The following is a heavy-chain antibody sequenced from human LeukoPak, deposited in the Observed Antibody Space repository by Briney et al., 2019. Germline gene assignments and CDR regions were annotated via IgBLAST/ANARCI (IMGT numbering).Heavy chain of an antibody. CDR3: ARIVPAAYFDY. V-gene: IGHV4-30-4*01. CDR2: IYYSGST. J-gene: IGHJ4*02. D-gene: IGHD2-2*01. Sequence: SQTLSLTCTVSGGSISSGDYYWSWIRQPPWKGLEWIGYIYYSGSTNYNPSLKSRVTISVDTSKNQFSLKLSSVTAADTAVYYCARIVPAAYFDYWGQGTLVTVSS. CDR1: GGSISSGDYY.